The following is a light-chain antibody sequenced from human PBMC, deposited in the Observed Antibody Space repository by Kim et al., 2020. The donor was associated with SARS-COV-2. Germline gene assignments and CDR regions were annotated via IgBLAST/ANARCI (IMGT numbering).Light chain of an antibody. V-gene: IGLV3-25*03. CDR2: KDN. CDR1: TLPEKQ. CDR3: QSADGSGTYV. J-gene: IGLJ1*01. Sequence: LSVSPGQTARITCSRDTLPEKQTYWYQQKSGQAPLLVIYKDNERPSGIPGRFSGSSSGTTVTLTISGVQAEDDADYYCQSADGSGTYVFGTGTKVTVL.